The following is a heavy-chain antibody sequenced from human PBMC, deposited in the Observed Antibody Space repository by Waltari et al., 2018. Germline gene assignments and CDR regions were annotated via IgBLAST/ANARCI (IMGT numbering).Heavy chain of an antibody. J-gene: IGHJ3*02. CDR2: IIPIFGTA. CDR1: GGTFSSYA. V-gene: IGHV1-69*01. CDR3: ARARSPRYNWTGASRAFDI. Sequence: QVQLVQSGAEVKKPGSSVKVSCKASGGTFSSYAISWVRPAPGQGLEWMGGIIPIFGTANYAQKFQGRVTITADESTSTAYMELSSLRSEDTAVYYCARARSPRYNWTGASRAFDIWGQGTMVTVSS. D-gene: IGHD1-20*01.